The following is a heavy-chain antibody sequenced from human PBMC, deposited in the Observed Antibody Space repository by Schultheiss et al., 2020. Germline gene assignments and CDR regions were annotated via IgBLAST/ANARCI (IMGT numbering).Heavy chain of an antibody. D-gene: IGHD2-2*01. CDR1: GFTFSNHG. Sequence: GGSLRLSCEASGFTFSNHGMHWVRQAPGKGLEWVSAISGSGGSTYYADSVKGRFTISRDNSKNTLYLQMNSLRAEDTAVYYCARDRLGYCSSTSCPYYFDYWGQGTLVTVAS. J-gene: IGHJ4*02. CDR2: ISGSGGST. V-gene: IGHV3-NL1*01. CDR3: ARDRLGYCSSTSCPYYFDY.